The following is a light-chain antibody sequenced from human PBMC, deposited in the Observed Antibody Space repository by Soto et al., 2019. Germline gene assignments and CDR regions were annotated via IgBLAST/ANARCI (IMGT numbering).Light chain of an antibody. Sequence: DIQMTQSPSSLSASVGARVSITCQASQDIRTSLSWFQQKAGRAPKLLIYGASYLETGVPSRFRGSGSGTHFTFTISSLQPEDIATYYCQHYHNLPPFTFGPGTRVDVK. J-gene: IGKJ3*01. V-gene: IGKV1-33*01. CDR1: QDIRTS. CDR2: GAS. CDR3: QHYHNLPPFT.